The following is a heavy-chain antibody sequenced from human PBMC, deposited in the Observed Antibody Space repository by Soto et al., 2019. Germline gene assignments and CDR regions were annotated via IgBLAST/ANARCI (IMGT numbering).Heavy chain of an antibody. J-gene: IGHJ4*02. CDR1: GFTFSSYG. CDR2: ISYDGSNK. D-gene: IGHD3-3*01. CDR3: VRARSIMIFGVVYREFDY. Sequence: GGSLRLSCAASGFTFSSYGMHWVRQAPGKGLEWVAVISYDGSNKYYADSVKGRFTISRDNSKNTLYLQMNSLRAEDTAVYYCVRARSIMIFGVVYREFDYWGQGTLVTVSS. V-gene: IGHV3-30*03.